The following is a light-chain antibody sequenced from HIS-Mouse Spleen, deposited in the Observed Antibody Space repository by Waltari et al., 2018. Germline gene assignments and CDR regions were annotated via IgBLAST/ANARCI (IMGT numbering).Light chain of an antibody. V-gene: IGLV2-11*01. J-gene: IGLJ3*02. CDR1: SSDVGGYHY. CDR2: DVS. CDR3: CSYAGSYTLV. Sequence: QSALTQPRSVSGSPGQSVTIPCTGTSSDVGGYHYVSWYQQHPGKAPKPMIYDVSKRPSGVPDRFSGSKSGNTASLTISGLQAEDEADYYCCSYAGSYTLVFGGGTKLTVL.